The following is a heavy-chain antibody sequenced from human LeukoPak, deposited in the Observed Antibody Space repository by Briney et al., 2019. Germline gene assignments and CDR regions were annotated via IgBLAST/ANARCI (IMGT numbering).Heavy chain of an antibody. V-gene: IGHV3-30*18. D-gene: IGHD6-6*01. CDR1: GFTFSSYG. J-gene: IGHJ4*02. CDR2: ISNDGSYK. Sequence: GRSLRLSCAASGFTFSSYGMHWVRQAPGKGLEWVAVISNDGSYKYLADSVKGRFTISRDNSKNTLYLQINTLRAEDTAMYYCAKANAREFDYWGQGTLVIVSS. CDR3: AKANAREFDY.